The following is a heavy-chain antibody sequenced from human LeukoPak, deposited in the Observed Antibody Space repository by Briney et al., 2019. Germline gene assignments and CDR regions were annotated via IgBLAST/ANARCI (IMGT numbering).Heavy chain of an antibody. V-gene: IGHV1-69*04. CDR3: ATQSSGWHIYYFDH. CDR2: IIPILGVT. D-gene: IGHD6-25*01. Sequence: ASVKVSCKASGDSFSSDAISWVRQVPGRGYEWVGRIIPILGVTHYALKFRGRVTITADKSTSAADMELRSLTSDDTAVYYCATQSSGWHIYYFDHWGQGTLVTVSS. CDR1: GDSFSSDA. J-gene: IGHJ4*02.